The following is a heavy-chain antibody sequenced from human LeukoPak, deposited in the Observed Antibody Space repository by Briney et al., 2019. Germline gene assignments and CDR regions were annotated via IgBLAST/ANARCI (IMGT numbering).Heavy chain of an antibody. CDR3: AKRDIAVADPLYYFDY. CDR1: GFTFSSYA. V-gene: IGHV3-23*01. Sequence: GGSLRLSCAASGFTFSSYAMSWVRQAPGKGLEWVSAISGSGGSTYYADSVKGRFTISRDNSKNTLYLQMNSLRAEDTAVYYRAKRDIAVADPLYYFDYWGQGTLVTVSS. D-gene: IGHD6-19*01. J-gene: IGHJ4*02. CDR2: ISGSGGST.